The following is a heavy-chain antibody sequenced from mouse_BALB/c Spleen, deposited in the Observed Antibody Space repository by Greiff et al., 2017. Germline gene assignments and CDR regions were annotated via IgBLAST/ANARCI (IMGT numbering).Heavy chain of an antibody. V-gene: IGHV5-12-2*01. J-gene: IGHJ2*01. CDR3: ARHSPYSYFDY. CDR1: GFTFSSYT. CDR2: ISNGGGST. D-gene: IGHD2-10*01. Sequence: EVQLVESGGGLVQPGGSLKLSCAASGFTFSSYTMSWVRQTPEKRLEWVAYISNGGGSTYYPDTVKGRFTISRDNAKNTLYLKMSRLKSEDTAMCYCARHSPYSYFDYWGQGTTLTVSS.